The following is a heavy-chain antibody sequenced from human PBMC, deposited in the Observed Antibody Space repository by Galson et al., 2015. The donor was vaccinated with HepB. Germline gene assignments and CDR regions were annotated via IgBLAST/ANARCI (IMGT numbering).Heavy chain of an antibody. CDR3: ARRFYSSGWYDY. J-gene: IGHJ4*02. V-gene: IGHV5-10-1*01. CDR1: GYTFTSYW. CDR2: IDPSDSYT. Sequence: QSGAEVTKPGESLRISCRGSGYTFTSYWISWVRQMPGKGLEWMGRIDPSDSYTNYSPSFQGHVTISADKSTATAYLQWSSLKAADTGMYFCARRFYSSGWYDYWGQGTLLTVSP. D-gene: IGHD6-13*01.